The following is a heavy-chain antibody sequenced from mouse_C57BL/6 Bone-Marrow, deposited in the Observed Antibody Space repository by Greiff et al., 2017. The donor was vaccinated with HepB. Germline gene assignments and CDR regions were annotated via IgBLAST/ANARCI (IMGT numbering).Heavy chain of an antibody. J-gene: IGHJ3*01. CDR2: INSDGGST. V-gene: IGHV5-2*01. CDR3: ARQRESYSTSYRFAY. Sequence: EVQRVESGGGLVQPGESLKLSCESNEYEFPSHDMSWVRKTPEKRLELVAAINSDGGSTYYPDTMERRFIISRDNTKKTLYLQMSSLRSEDSALYYCARQRESYSTSYRFAYWDQGTLVTVSA. CDR1: EYEFPSHD. D-gene: IGHD1-1*01.